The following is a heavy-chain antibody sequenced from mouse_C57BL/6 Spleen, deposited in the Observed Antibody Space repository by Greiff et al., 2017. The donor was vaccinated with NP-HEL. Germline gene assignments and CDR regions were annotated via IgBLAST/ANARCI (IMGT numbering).Heavy chain of an antibody. Sequence: VQLQQPGAELVKPGASVKMSCKASGYTFTSYWITWVKQRPGQGLEWIGDIYPGSGSTNYNEKFKSKATLTVDTSSSTAYMQLSSLTSEDSAVYYCARGGLRRGYAMDYWGKGTSVTVSS. CDR3: ARGGLRRGYAMDY. D-gene: IGHD2-4*01. CDR2: IYPGSGST. V-gene: IGHV1-55*01. J-gene: IGHJ4*01. CDR1: GYTFTSYW.